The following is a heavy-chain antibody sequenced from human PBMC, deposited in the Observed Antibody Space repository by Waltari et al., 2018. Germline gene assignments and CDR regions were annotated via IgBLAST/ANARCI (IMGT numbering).Heavy chain of an antibody. V-gene: IGHV4-59*01. CDR3: ARGGAAAGDFDY. J-gene: IGHJ4*02. Sequence: QVQLQESGPGLVKPSETLSLTCTVSGGSISSYSWSWIRQPPGKGLEWIGYIYYSGSTNYNPSLKSRVTISVDTSKNQFSLKLSSVTAADTAVYYCARGGAAAGDFDYWGQGTLVTVSS. CDR1: GGSISSYS. D-gene: IGHD6-13*01. CDR2: IYYSGST.